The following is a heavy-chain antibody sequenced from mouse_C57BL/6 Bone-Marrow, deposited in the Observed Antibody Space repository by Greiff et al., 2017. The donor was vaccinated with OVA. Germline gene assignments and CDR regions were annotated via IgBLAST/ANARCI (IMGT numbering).Heavy chain of an antibody. CDR1: GYTFTDYY. Sequence: VQLQQSGPELVKPGASVKISCKASGYTFTDYYMNWVKQSHGKSLEWIGDINPNNGGTSYNQKFKGKATLTVDKSSSTAYMELRSLTSEDSAVYYCARKLSNFDYWGQGTTLTVSS. CDR2: INPNNGGT. CDR3: ARKLSNFDY. J-gene: IGHJ2*01. V-gene: IGHV1-26*01.